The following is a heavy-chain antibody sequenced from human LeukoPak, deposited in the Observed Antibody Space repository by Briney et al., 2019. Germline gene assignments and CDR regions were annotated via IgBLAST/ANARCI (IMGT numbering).Heavy chain of an antibody. CDR3: AKGTVIVVLDGY. J-gene: IGHJ4*02. Sequence: GGSLRLSCAASGFTFSSYAMSWVRQAPGKGLEWVSAVSGSGGDAYYADSVKGRFTISRDNSKNTVYLQMDSLRAEDTAVYYCAKGTVIVVLDGYWGQGTLVTVSS. CDR1: GFTFSSYA. D-gene: IGHD3-22*01. CDR2: VSGSGGDA. V-gene: IGHV3-23*01.